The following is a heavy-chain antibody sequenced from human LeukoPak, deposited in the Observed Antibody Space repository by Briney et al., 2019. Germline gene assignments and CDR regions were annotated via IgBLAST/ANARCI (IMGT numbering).Heavy chain of an antibody. V-gene: IGHV1-18*01. CDR2: INTNNGNT. Sequence: ASVKVSCKASGYTFSTYGLRWWRQAPGQGLEWMGWINTNNGNTNYAQKFQGRVTMTTDTSTSTGYMELRSLRSDDTAVYYCARKRCTGDCYLFDPWGQGTLVTVSS. CDR3: ARKRCTGDCYLFDP. CDR1: GYTFSTYG. J-gene: IGHJ5*02. D-gene: IGHD2-21*02.